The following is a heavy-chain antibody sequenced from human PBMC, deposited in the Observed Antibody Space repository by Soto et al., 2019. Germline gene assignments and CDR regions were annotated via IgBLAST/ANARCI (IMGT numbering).Heavy chain of an antibody. CDR3: ARIQVYQLPNQEYYYYYGMDV. CDR1: GFSLSTSGVG. Sequence: SGPTLVNPTQTLTLTCTFSGFSLSTSGVGVGWIRQPPGKALEWLALIYWDDDKRYSPSLKTRLTITKDTSKNQVVLTMTNMDPVDTATYYCARIQVYQLPNQEYYYYYGMDVWGQGTTVTVSS. CDR2: IYWDDDK. D-gene: IGHD2-2*01. J-gene: IGHJ6*02. V-gene: IGHV2-5*02.